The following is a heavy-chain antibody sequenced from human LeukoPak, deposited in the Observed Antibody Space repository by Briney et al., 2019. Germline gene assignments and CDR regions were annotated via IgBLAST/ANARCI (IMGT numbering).Heavy chain of an antibody. J-gene: IGHJ4*02. CDR2: IRSKANNYAT. D-gene: IGHD3-3*01. Sequence: PGGSLRLSCAASGFTFSDSAMHWVRQASGKGLEWVGRIRSKANNYATAYGESVKGRFTISRDDSKNLAYLQMNSLKTEDTAVYYCTSSYFDFWIDDWGQGALVTVSS. CDR1: GFTFSDSA. V-gene: IGHV3-73*01. CDR3: TSSYFDFWIDD.